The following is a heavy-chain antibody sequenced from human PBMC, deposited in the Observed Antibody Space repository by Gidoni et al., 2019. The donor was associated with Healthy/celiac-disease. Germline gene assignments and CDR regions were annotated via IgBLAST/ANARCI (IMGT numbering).Heavy chain of an antibody. J-gene: IGHJ4*02. D-gene: IGHD3-22*01. V-gene: IGHV3-64D*06. Sequence: EVQLVESGGGLVQPGGSLRLSCSASGFTFSSYAMHWVRQAPGKGLEYVSAISSNGGSTYYADSVKGRFTISRDNSKNTLYLQMSSLRAEDTAVYYCVKDRYYYDSSGTDFDYWGQGTLVTVSS. CDR3: VKDRYYYDSSGTDFDY. CDR2: ISSNGGST. CDR1: GFTFSSYA.